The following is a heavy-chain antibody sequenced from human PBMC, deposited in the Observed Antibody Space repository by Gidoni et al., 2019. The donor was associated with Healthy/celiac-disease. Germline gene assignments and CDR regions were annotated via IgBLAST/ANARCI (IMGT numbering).Heavy chain of an antibody. D-gene: IGHD6-13*01. CDR2: SRSSSSYT. CDR1: GFTVSHYY. CDR3: ARVLAAAGTVSAFDI. J-gene: IGHJ3*02. Sequence: QVQLVESGGGLVKPGWSLRISCAAAGFTVSHYYLSCIRQAPGKGLEWVSYSRSSSSYTNYADSVKGRFTISRDNAKTSLYLQMNSLRAEDTAVYYCARVLAAAGTVSAFDIWCQGTMVTVSS. V-gene: IGHV3-11*05.